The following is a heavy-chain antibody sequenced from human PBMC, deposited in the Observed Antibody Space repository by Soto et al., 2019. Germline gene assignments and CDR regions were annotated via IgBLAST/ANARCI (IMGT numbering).Heavy chain of an antibody. CDR3: ARWGGGVVMIGKPRPYMDV. J-gene: IGHJ6*03. CDR2: INHSGST. V-gene: IGHV4-34*01. Sequence: QVQLQQWGAGLLKPSETLSLTCAVYGGSFSGYYWSWIRQPPGQGLEWIGEINHSGSTNYNPSLKSRVTISVDTSKNQFSLKLSSVTAADTAVYYCARWGGGVVMIGKPRPYMDVWGKGTTVTVSS. CDR1: GGSFSGYY. D-gene: IGHD3-3*01.